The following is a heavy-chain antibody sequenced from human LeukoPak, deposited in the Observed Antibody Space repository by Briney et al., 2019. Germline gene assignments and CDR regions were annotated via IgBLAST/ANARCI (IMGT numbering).Heavy chain of an antibody. CDR3: ARDLGARAVGYFDY. J-gene: IGHJ4*02. CDR2: IIPIFGTA. D-gene: IGHD1-26*01. CDR1: GGTFSSYA. V-gene: IGHV1-69*13. Sequence: ASVKVSCKASGGTFSSYAISWVRQAPGQGLEWIGGIIPIFGTANYAQKFQGRVTITADESTSTAYMELRSLRSDDTAVYYCARDLGARAVGYFDYWGQGALVTVSS.